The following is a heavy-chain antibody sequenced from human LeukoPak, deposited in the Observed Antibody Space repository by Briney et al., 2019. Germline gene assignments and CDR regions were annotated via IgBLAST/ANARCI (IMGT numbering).Heavy chain of an antibody. J-gene: IGHJ2*01. D-gene: IGHD2-15*01. CDR1: GYTFTGNH. CDR3: AKEADIVSFDL. Sequence: ASVKVSCXASGYTFTGNHVHWVRQAPEQGLEWMGWIDPKSGDTMYAQKFQDRVTMTSDTSINTAYMELSGLRSDDTAVYFCAKEADIVSFDLWGRGTLVTVSS. CDR2: IDPKSGDT. V-gene: IGHV1-2*02.